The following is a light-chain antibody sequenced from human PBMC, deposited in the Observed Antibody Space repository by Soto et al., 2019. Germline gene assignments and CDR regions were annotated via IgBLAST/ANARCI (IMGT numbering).Light chain of an antibody. CDR2: EGS. Sequence: QYALTHPASVSGSPGQSITISCTGTSSVVGSYNLVSWYQQHPGKAPKLMIYEGSKRPSGVSNRFSGSKSGNTASLTISGLQAEDEADYYCCSYAGSTPYVSGTGTKVTVL. CDR1: SSVVGSYNL. CDR3: CSYAGSTPYV. V-gene: IGLV2-23*01. J-gene: IGLJ1*01.